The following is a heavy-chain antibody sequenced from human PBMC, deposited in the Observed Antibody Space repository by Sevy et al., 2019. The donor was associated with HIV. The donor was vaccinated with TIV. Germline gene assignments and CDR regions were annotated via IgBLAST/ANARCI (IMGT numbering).Heavy chain of an antibody. CDR2: ISYDGTNK. CDR1: GFTFSNFA. D-gene: IGHD4-17*01. Sequence: GGSLRLSCAASGFTFSNFAMHWVRQTPGKGLERVAVISYDGTNKFYADSVKGRFTISRDNSKSTLYLQMDSLRTEDTAVYYCARGPFGDYVLVYFDYWGQGTLVTVSS. CDR3: ARGPFGDYVLVYFDY. J-gene: IGHJ4*02. V-gene: IGHV3-30-3*01.